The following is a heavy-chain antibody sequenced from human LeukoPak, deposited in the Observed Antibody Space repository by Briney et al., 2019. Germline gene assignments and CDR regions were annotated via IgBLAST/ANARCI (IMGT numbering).Heavy chain of an antibody. V-gene: IGHV3-30*18. CDR1: GFTFSSSD. D-gene: IGHD2/OR15-2a*01. CDR3: AKASSNYFYYFEY. J-gene: IGHJ4*02. CDR2: ISYDATNK. Sequence: PGGSLRLSCAASGFTFSSSDMRWVRQAPGKGLEWVAVISYDATNKYYADSVKGRFTLSRDNSKNTLYLQTNTLRDEDTAVYYCAKASSNYFYYFEYWGQGTLVTVSS.